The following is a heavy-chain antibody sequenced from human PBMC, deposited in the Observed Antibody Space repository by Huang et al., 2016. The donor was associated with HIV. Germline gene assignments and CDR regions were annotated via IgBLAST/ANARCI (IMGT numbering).Heavy chain of an antibody. Sequence: EVQLLESGGGLVQPGGSLRLSCAASGFTFNSYAMSWVRQVPGKGLEWVSAISGGGGNTYYADSVKGRFTISRDNSKNTLFLQMSGLRAEDTAVYYCSSDDFWSGYSDYYGLDVWGQGTTVTVSS. CDR2: ISGGGGNT. V-gene: IGHV3-23*01. J-gene: IGHJ6*02. CDR3: SSDDFWSGYSDYYGLDV. D-gene: IGHD3-3*01. CDR1: GFTFNSYA.